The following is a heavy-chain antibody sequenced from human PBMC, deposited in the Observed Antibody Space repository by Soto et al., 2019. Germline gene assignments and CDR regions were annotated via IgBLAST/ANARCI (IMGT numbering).Heavy chain of an antibody. CDR3: ARVHEQYYYDSSGPFDY. V-gene: IGHV1-2*02. CDR2: INPNSGGT. D-gene: IGHD3-22*01. Sequence: ASVKVSCKASGYTFTGYYMHWVRQAPGQGLEWMGWINPNSGGTNYAQKFQGRVTMTRDTSISTAYMELSRLRSDDTAVYYCARVHEQYYYDSSGPFDYWGQGTLVTAPQ. J-gene: IGHJ4*02. CDR1: GYTFTGYY.